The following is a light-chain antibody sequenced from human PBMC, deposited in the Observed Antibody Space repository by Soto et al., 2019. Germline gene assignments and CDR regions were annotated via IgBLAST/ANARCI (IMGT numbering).Light chain of an antibody. Sequence: DIVMTQSPDSLAVSLGERATINCKSSQSVLYSSNNKNYLAWYQQKPGQPPKLLIYWASTRESGVPDRFSGSGSGTDFTLTISSLQAEDYATYYCQESYSVRTFGQGTKVDIK. CDR1: QSVLYSSNNKNY. CDR2: WAS. V-gene: IGKV4-1*01. J-gene: IGKJ1*01. CDR3: QESYSVRT.